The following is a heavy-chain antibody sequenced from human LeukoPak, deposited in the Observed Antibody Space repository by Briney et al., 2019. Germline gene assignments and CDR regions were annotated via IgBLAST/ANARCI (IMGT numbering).Heavy chain of an antibody. CDR3: ARVGGSYYFDY. Sequence: GGSLRLSCAASGFTFSSYWMSWVRQAPGKGLEWVANIKQDGSEKYYVDSVKGRFTISRDNAKNALYLQMNSLRAEDTAVYYCARVGGSYYFDYWGQGTLVTVYS. D-gene: IGHD1-26*01. V-gene: IGHV3-7*01. J-gene: IGHJ4*02. CDR2: IKQDGSEK. CDR1: GFTFSSYW.